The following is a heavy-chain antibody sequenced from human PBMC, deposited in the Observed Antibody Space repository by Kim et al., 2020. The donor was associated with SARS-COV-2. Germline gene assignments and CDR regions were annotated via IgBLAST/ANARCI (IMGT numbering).Heavy chain of an antibody. CDR3: AKDIDYSDSRFDY. D-gene: IGHD4-17*01. Sequence: GGSLRLSCAASGFTFSTYAMSWVRQAPGKGLEWVSAISGSGGTTYYADSVKGRFTISRDNSKNTLYLQMNSLRAEDTAVYYCAKDIDYSDSRFDYWGQGTLVTVSS. J-gene: IGHJ4*02. CDR1: GFTFSTYA. V-gene: IGHV3-23*01. CDR2: ISGSGGTT.